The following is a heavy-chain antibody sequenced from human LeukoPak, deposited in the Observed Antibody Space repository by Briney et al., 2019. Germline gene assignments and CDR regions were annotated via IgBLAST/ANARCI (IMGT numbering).Heavy chain of an antibody. CDR3: ARDPPISRMVALDAFDV. D-gene: IGHD2-8*01. J-gene: IGHJ3*01. CDR2: INSDESNT. CDR1: GFTFSDYW. V-gene: IGHV3-74*01. Sequence: GGSLRLSCTASGFTFSDYWMHWVRQVPGKGLVWVSRINSDESNTNYADSVKGRFIISRDNAKNMLYLQMNSLRAEDTAVYYCARDPPISRMVALDAFDVWGQGTMVTVSA.